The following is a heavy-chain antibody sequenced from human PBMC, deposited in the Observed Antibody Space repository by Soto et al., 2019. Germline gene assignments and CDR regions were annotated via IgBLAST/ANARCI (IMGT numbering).Heavy chain of an antibody. Sequence: LGESLKISFTGSGYSCTSYWIGCVRQMPGKGLEWMGIIYPGDSDTRYSPSFQGQVTTSADKSISTAYLQWSSLKASDTAMYYCARPRSMVKLRNAFDIWGQGTMVTVSS. J-gene: IGHJ3*02. D-gene: IGHD5-18*01. CDR3: ARPRSMVKLRNAFDI. CDR2: IYPGDSDT. V-gene: IGHV5-51*01. CDR1: GYSCTSYW.